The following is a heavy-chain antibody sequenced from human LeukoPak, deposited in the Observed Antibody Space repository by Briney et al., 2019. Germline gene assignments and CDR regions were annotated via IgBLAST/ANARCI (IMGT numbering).Heavy chain of an antibody. Sequence: ASVKVSCKASGGTFSSYAISWVRQAPGQGLEWMGWISAYNGNTNYAQKLQGRVTMTTDTSTSTAYMELRSLRSDDTAVYYCAGEMYSSGWYEGYWGQGTLVTVSS. V-gene: IGHV1-18*01. CDR2: ISAYNGNT. D-gene: IGHD6-19*01. CDR3: AGEMYSSGWYEGY. J-gene: IGHJ4*02. CDR1: GGTFSSYA.